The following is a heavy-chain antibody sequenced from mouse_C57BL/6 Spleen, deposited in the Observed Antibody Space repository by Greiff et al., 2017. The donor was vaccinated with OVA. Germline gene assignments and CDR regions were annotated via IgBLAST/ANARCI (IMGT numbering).Heavy chain of an antibody. CDR3: ASVYYGRGYFDY. J-gene: IGHJ2*01. V-gene: IGHV1-69*01. CDR2: IDPSDSYT. Sequence: QVQLKQPGAELVMPGASVKLSCKASGYTFTSYWMHWVKQRPGQGLEWIGEIDPSDSYTNYNQKFKGKSTLTVDKSSSTAYMQLSSLTSEDSAVYYCASVYYGRGYFDYWGQGTTLTVSS. CDR1: GYTFTSYW. D-gene: IGHD1-1*01.